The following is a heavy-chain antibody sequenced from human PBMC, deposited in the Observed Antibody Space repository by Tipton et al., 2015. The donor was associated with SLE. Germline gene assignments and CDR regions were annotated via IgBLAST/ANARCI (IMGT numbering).Heavy chain of an antibody. CDR1: GYSISSGYY. V-gene: IGHV4-38-2*02. J-gene: IGHJ2*01. CDR3: ARARASGWYVFDL. D-gene: IGHD6-19*01. CDR2: IYHSGST. Sequence: TLSLTCTVSGYSISSGYYWGWFRQPPGKGLEWIGSIYHSGSTYYNPSLKSRVTISVDTSKNQFSLKLSSVTAADTAVYYCARARASGWYVFDLWGRGTLVTVSS.